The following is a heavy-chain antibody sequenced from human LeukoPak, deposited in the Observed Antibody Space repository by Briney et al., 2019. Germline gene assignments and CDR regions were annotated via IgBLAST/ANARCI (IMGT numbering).Heavy chain of an antibody. CDR3: ARARGNTYGYFEY. V-gene: IGHV3-74*01. CDR1: GLTLSGYW. Sequence: VGSLRLSCAASGLTLSGYWMHWVREAPGKGLVWVSRINGDASSTSYADSVKGRFTISRDKAKSTLYLQMNSLRVEDTAVYYCARARGNTYGYFEYWGQGTLVTVSS. J-gene: IGHJ4*02. CDR2: INGDASST. D-gene: IGHD5-18*01.